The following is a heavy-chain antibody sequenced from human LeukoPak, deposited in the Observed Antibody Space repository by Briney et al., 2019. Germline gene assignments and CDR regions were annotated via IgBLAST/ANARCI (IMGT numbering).Heavy chain of an antibody. J-gene: IGHJ4*02. V-gene: IGHV4-39*01. Sequence: SETLSLTCTVSGDSISSAPYYWCWIRQPPGKGLEYIGSVSYRGSTYYNPYLRSRVTISVDTSKNQFSLRLTSVAATDTAVYYCARHIYDSSNYYFYYLDYWGQGVLVTVSS. D-gene: IGHD3-22*01. CDR2: VSYRGST. CDR1: GDSISSAPYY. CDR3: ARHIYDSSNYYFYYLDY.